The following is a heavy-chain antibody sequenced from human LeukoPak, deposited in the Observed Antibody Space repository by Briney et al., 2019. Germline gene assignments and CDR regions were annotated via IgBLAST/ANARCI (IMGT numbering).Heavy chain of an antibody. CDR3: VKVRVGGGWYGYYYEY. CDR2: IRSNGENT. J-gene: IGHJ4*02. CDR1: GFAFSSFA. Sequence: PGGSLRLSCSASGFAFSSFAMHWVRQAAGKGLEYVSVIRSNGENTDYADSVKGRFTISRDNSKNALYLQMSSLRPEDTAVYYCVKVRVGGGWYGYYYEYWGQGTLVTVSS. V-gene: IGHV3-64D*06. D-gene: IGHD6-19*01.